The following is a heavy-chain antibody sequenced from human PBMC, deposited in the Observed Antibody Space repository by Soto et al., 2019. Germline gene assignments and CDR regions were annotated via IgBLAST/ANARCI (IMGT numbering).Heavy chain of an antibody. J-gene: IGHJ5*02. V-gene: IGHV4-31*03. CDR1: GGSISSGGYY. CDR3: AREVKYCSGGSCPKNWFDP. CDR2: IYYSGST. Sequence: PSETLSLTCTVSGGSISSGGYYWSWIRHHPGKGLEWIGYIYYSGSTYYNPSLKSRVTISVDTSKNQFSLKLSSVTAADTAVYYCAREVKYCSGGSCPKNWFDPWGQGTLVTVS. D-gene: IGHD2-15*01.